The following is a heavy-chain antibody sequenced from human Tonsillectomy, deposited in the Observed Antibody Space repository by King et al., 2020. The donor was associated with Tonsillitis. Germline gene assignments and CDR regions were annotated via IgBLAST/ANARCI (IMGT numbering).Heavy chain of an antibody. Sequence: QLQLQESGPGLVKPSETLSLTCTVSGGSISSTNHYWGWIRQPPGRGLEWIGGIYYSGSTYYNPSLKSRVTISVDTSKNQFSLKLSSVTAADTAVYSCVREYYDYLWGSYRYFDYWGQGTLVTVSS. V-gene: IGHV4-39*01. J-gene: IGHJ4*02. CDR2: IYYSGST. CDR1: GGSISSTNHY. D-gene: IGHD3-16*02. CDR3: VREYYDYLWGSYRYFDY.